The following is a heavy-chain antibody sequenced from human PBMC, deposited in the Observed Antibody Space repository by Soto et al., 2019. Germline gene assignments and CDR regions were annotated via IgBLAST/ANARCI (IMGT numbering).Heavy chain of an antibody. CDR3: ARSLTATHRRCAFDI. D-gene: IGHD2-21*02. CDR2: ISYDGSNK. V-gene: IGHV3-30-3*01. CDR1: EGSISSYA. J-gene: IGHJ3*02. Sequence: LSDGAGEGSISSYAMHWIRKAQGQGLEWVPVISYDGSNKYYAHSVKGRFTISRDNSKNTLYLQMNSLRAEHTAVYYCARSLTATHRRCAFDIWGQGTMVSVS.